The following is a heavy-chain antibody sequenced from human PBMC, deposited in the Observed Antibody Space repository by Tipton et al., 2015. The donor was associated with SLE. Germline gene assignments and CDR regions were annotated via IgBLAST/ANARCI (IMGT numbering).Heavy chain of an antibody. Sequence: TLSLTCTVSGGSISSYYWGWIRQPPGKGLEWIGSIYYSGSTYYNPSLKSRVTISVDTSKNQFSLKLSSVTAADTAVYYCARLITMVQGVVDYWGQGTLVTVSS. V-gene: IGHV4-39*01. J-gene: IGHJ4*02. D-gene: IGHD3-10*01. CDR1: GGSISSYY. CDR3: ARLITMVQGVVDY. CDR2: IYYSGST.